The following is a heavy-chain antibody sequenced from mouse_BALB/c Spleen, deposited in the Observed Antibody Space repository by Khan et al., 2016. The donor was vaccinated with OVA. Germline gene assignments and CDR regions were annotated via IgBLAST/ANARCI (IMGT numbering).Heavy chain of an antibody. CDR3: ERRGLRWDFDY. D-gene: IGHD1-1*01. J-gene: IGHJ2*01. V-gene: IGHV1-7*01. Sequence: QVQLKQSGAELAQPGASVKMSCKASGYTFINYWILWVKQRPGKGLEWIGYINPSTGYTEYNQNFKDKATLTADKASSTAYMQLSSLTSEDSAVYYCERRGLRWDFDYWGQGTTLTVSS. CDR1: GYTFINYW. CDR2: INPSTGYT.